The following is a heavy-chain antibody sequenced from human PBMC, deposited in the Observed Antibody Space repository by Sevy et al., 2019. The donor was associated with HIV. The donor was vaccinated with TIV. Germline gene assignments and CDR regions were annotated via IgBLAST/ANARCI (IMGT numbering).Heavy chain of an antibody. CDR1: GGYISSHY. V-gene: IGHV4-4*07. CDR2: IYTSGNT. D-gene: IGHD4-17*01. CDR3: ARSDHGDYVGWLDP. J-gene: IGHJ5*02. Sequence: SETLSLTCTVFGGYISSHYWSWIRQPAGKGLEWVGRIYTSGNTSYNPSLKSRVTMSVDTSRNQFSLNLGSVTAADTALYYCARSDHGDYVGWLDPWGQGILVTVSS.